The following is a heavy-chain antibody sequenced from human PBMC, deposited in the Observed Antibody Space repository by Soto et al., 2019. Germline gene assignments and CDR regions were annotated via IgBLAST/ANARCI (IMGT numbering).Heavy chain of an antibody. V-gene: IGHV3-30*18. D-gene: IGHD1-1*01. Sequence: GGSLRVSCAASGFTFSSYGMHWGRQAPCKGLEWVAVISYDGSNKYYADSVKGRFTISRDNSKNTLYLQMNSLRAEDTAVYYCAKDRRWDWNRDDRENYYYYGMDVWGQGTTVTVSS. CDR3: AKDRRWDWNRDDRENYYYYGMDV. CDR1: GFTFSSYG. CDR2: ISYDGSNK. J-gene: IGHJ6*02.